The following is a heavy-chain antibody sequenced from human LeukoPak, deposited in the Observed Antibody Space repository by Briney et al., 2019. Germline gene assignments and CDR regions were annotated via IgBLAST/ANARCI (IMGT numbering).Heavy chain of an antibody. CDR2: IIPILGIA. CDR3: AGETRPEPDAFDI. Sequence: ASVKVSCKASGGTFSRYAISWVRQAPGQGLECMGRIIPILGIANYAQKFQGRVTITADKSTSTAYMELSSLRSEDTAVYYCAGETRPEPDAFDIWGQGTMVTVSS. V-gene: IGHV1-69*04. CDR1: GGTFSRYA. J-gene: IGHJ3*02. D-gene: IGHD1-14*01.